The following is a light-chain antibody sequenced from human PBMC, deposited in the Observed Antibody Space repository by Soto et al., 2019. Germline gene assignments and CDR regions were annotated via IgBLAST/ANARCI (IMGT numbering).Light chain of an antibody. CDR1: SSDVGGYNY. J-gene: IGLJ1*01. CDR2: EVS. V-gene: IGLV2-14*01. Sequence: QSALTQPASVSGSPGQSITISCTGTSSDVGGYNYVSWYQQHPGKAPKLMIYEVSNRPSGVSNRCSGSKSGNTASLTISGLQAEDEADYYCSSYTSSSIDYVLGTGTKLTVL. CDR3: SSYTSSSIDYV.